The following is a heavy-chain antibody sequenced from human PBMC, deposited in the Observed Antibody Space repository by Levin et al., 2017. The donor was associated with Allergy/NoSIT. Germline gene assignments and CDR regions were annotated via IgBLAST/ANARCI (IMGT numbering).Heavy chain of an antibody. Sequence: GGSLRLSCKASGGTFSSHTISWVRQAPGQGLEWMGRIIPILGIANYAQRFQGRVTITADKSTSTAYMELSSLRSEDTAVYYCASSPVGAMAPHIDDFDYWGQGTLVTVSS. CDR2: IIPILGIA. V-gene: IGHV1-69*02. CDR1: GGTFSSHT. J-gene: IGHJ4*02. D-gene: IGHD5-18*01. CDR3: ASSPVGAMAPHIDDFDY.